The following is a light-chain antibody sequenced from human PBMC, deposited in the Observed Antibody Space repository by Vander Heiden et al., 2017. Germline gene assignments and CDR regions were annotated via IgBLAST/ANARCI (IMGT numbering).Light chain of an antibody. CDR2: SNN. CDR1: SSNIGSNT. J-gene: IGLJ2*01. V-gene: IGLV1-44*01. Sequence: QSVLTQPPSASGTPGQRVTISCSGSSSNIGSNTVNWYQQLPGTAPKLLIYSNNQRPAGVPDRFSGSKSGTSASLAISGLQSEDEADYYCAAWDDSLSGPGVFGGGTKLTVL. CDR3: AAWDDSLSGPGV.